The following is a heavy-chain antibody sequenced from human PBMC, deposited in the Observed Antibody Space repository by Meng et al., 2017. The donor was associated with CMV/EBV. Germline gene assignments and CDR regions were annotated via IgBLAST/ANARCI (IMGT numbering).Heavy chain of an antibody. J-gene: IGHJ4*02. CDR1: GYTLTSYG. D-gene: IGHD1-26*01. CDR3: ARDGVSIVGATTVDY. V-gene: IGHV1-18*01. CDR2: ISAYNGNT. Sequence: ASVKVSCKASGYTLTSYGISWVRQAPGQGLEWMGWISAYNGNTNYAQKLQGRVTMTTDTSTSTAYMELRSLRSDDTAVYYCARDGVSIVGATTVDYWGQGTLVTVSS.